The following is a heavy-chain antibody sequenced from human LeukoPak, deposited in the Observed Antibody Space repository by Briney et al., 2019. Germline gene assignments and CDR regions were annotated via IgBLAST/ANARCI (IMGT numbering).Heavy chain of an antibody. V-gene: IGHV3-23*01. CDR2: ISDSGGRT. D-gene: IGHD3-10*01. CDR3: ARDSYQDYYGRFDP. CDR1: GFPFSSYA. J-gene: IGHJ5*02. Sequence: GGSLRLSCAASGFPFSSYAMSWVRQAPGKGLEWVSVISDSGGRTYSAASVKGRFTISRDNSKNRLYLQMNGLTAEDTAMYYCARDSYQDYYGRFDPWGQGTLVIVSS.